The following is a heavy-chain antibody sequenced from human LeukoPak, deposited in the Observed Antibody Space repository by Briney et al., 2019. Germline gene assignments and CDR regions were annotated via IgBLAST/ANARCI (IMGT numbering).Heavy chain of an antibody. J-gene: IGHJ3*02. CDR3: ASWIVSGAFDI. V-gene: IGHV3-21*01. CDR1: GFTFSSYS. D-gene: IGHD5/OR15-5a*01. CDR2: ISSSSNFI. Sequence: GGSLRLSCVASGFTFSSYSMNRVRQAPGKGLEWVSSISSSSNFIYYADSVKGRFTISRDNAKNSLYLQMNSLRAEDTAVYYCASWIVSGAFDIWGQGTMVTVSS.